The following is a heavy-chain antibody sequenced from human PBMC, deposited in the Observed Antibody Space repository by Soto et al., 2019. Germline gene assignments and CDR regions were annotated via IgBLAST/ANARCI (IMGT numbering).Heavy chain of an antibody. J-gene: IGHJ4*02. D-gene: IGHD3-3*01. Sequence: QVQLVQSGAEVKKPGSSVKVSCKASGGTFSSYAISWVRQAPGQGLEWMGGIIPIFGTANYAQKFQGRVTLTADESTSTAYTELSSLRSEDTAVYYCARDPQPTDDEDYWGQGTLVTVFS. V-gene: IGHV1-69*12. CDR1: GGTFSSYA. CDR3: ARDPQPTDDEDY. CDR2: IIPIFGTA.